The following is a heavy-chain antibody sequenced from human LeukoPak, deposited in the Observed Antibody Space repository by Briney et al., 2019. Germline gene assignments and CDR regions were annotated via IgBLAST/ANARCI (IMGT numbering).Heavy chain of an antibody. V-gene: IGHV1-69*06. CDR3: ARGYVDTAMVLDYFYYMDV. CDR1: GGTFSNYA. CDR2: IIPMFGTA. D-gene: IGHD5-18*01. Sequence: GASVKVSCKASGGTFSNYAISWVRQAPGQGREWMGGIIPMFGTANYAQKFQGRVTITADKSTSTAYMELSSLRSEDTAVYYCARGYVDTAMVLDYFYYMDVWGKGTTVTVSS. J-gene: IGHJ6*03.